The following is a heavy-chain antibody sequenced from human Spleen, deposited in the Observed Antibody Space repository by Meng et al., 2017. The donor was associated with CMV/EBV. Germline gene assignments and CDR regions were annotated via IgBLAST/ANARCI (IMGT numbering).Heavy chain of an antibody. CDR1: GFTLSNYW. J-gene: IGHJ4*02. V-gene: IGHV3-7*04. Sequence: EGHLVGAGGGLVQPGGSLRLSCAASGFTLSNYWMTWVRRSPGKGLEWVANIGKEGRDIYYVDSVKGRFTISRDNAKNSLYLQMNSLRVDDTAVYYCARDPDWHQFDYWGQGTLVTVSS. CDR3: ARDPDWHQFDY. CDR2: IGKEGRDI. D-gene: IGHD3-9*01.